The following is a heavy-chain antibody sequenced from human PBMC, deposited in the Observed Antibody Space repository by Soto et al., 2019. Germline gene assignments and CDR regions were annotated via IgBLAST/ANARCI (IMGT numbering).Heavy chain of an antibody. CDR1: GFTFENFA. D-gene: IGHD3-22*01. J-gene: IGHJ5*02. CDR3: AKMGYYNDGSVGS. Sequence: EEQLVASGGGLVQPGRSLRLSCVASGFTFENFAMHWVRQAPGKGLEWVSGISWNSGTIDYADSVKGRFTISRDNAKNALYLQMDILRVEDTALYYCAKMGYYNDGSVGSWGQGMQVTVSS. CDR2: ISWNSGTI. V-gene: IGHV3-9*01.